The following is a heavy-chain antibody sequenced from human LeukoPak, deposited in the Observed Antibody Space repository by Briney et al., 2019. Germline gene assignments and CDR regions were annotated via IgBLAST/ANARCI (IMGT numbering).Heavy chain of an antibody. Sequence: GGSLRLSCAASGFIFNDYGMHWVRQAPGKGLEWVAFIRYNGDNKYYVDSVKGRLTISRDNSKNTLHLQMNSLKPEDTAVYYCAKEGTASKPSDLDYWGQGTLVTVSS. J-gene: IGHJ4*02. V-gene: IGHV3-30*02. D-gene: IGHD1/OR15-1a*01. CDR1: GFIFNDYG. CDR2: IRYNGDNK. CDR3: AKEGTASKPSDLDY.